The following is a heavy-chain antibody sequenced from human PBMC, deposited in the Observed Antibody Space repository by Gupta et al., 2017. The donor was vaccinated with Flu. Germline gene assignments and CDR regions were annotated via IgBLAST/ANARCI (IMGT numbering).Heavy chain of an antibody. CDR3: VRSTILRAYSVTYTMDV. J-gene: IGHJ6*02. CDR2: ISVYNNNA. D-gene: IGHD1-26*01. CDR1: GYVFTSYV. Sequence: QVQLMQSGVEVKKPGASVKVSCKGSGYVFTSYVINWVRQAPGQGLEWMGWISVYNNNANYALKYQDRVTMTTDIPTSTAYMELRSLRSDDTAVYYCVRSTILRAYSVTYTMDVWGQGTTVTVSS. V-gene: IGHV1-18*01.